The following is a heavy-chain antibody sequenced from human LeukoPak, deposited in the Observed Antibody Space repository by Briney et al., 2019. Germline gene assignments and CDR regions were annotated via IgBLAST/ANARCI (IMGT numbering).Heavy chain of an antibody. CDR1: GGSISSGDYY. V-gene: IGHV4-30-4*08. CDR3: ALGDFDY. J-gene: IGHJ4*02. CDR2: IYYSGSS. D-gene: IGHD3-16*01. Sequence: SQTLSLTCTVSGGSISSGDYYWSWIRQPPGMGLEWIGYIYYSGSSYYTPSLKSRVTISVDTSKYQFSLNLSSVTAPDTAVCACALGDFDYWGQGTLVTVSS.